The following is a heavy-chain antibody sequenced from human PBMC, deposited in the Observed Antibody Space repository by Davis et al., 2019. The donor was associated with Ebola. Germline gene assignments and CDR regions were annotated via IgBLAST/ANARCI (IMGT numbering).Heavy chain of an antibody. Sequence: SGPTLVKPTQTLTLTCTFSGFSLSTNGVGVGWIRQPPGKALECLAVFYWDDDKRYNPSLKSRVTLTKDTSKNQVVLTMTNMDPVDTATYYCAHRQNGRYNNAWGVWGQGTTVTVSS. V-gene: IGHV2-5*02. CDR1: GFSLSTNGVG. J-gene: IGHJ6*02. D-gene: IGHD1-1*01. CDR3: AHRQNGRYNNAWGV. CDR2: FYWDDDK.